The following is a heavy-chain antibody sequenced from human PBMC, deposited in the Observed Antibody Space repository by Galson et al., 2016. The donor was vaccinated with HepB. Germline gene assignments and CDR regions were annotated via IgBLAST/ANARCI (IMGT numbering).Heavy chain of an antibody. J-gene: IGHJ3*01. CDR3: AKVPSMVRGF. D-gene: IGHD3-10*01. CDR1: GYTFSGYA. CDR2: ISYDGSYS. V-gene: IGHV3-30*18. Sequence: SLRLSCAASGYTFSGYAMHWVRQAPGKGLEWVALISYDGSYSSYADSVKGRFTISRDNSKKTLYLQMNSLRAEDTAVYYCAKVPSMVRGFWGQGTMVTVSS.